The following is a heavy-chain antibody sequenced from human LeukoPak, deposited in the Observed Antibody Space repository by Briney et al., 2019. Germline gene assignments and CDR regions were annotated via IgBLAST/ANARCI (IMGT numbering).Heavy chain of an antibody. V-gene: IGHV6-1*01. D-gene: IGHD1-1*01. CDR2: TYYRSKWYN. Sequence: SQTLSLTCAISGDSVSSDSVAWNWVRQSPSRGLEWLGRTYYRSKWYNDYAVSVKSRISVSPDTSKNQFSLHLNSVTPEDTAVYYCARDVEIWGQGTMVTVSS. CDR1: GDSVSSDSVA. J-gene: IGHJ3*02. CDR3: ARDVEI.